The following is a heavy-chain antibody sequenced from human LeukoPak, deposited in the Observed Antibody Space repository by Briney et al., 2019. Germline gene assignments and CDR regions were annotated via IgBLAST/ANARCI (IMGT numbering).Heavy chain of an antibody. CDR1: GFTFSSYD. J-gene: IGHJ4*02. CDR3: AKPGGGSLYYFDY. Sequence: QSGGSLRLSCAASGFTFSSYDMHWVRQAPGKGLEWVAVISYDGSNKYYADSVKGRFTISRDNSKNTLYLQMNSLRAEDTAVYYCAKPGGGSLYYFDYWGQGTLVTVSS. D-gene: IGHD1-26*01. V-gene: IGHV3-30*18. CDR2: ISYDGSNK.